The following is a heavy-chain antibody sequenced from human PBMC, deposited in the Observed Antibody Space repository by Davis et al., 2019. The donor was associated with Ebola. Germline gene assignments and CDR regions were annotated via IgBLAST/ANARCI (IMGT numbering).Heavy chain of an antibody. V-gene: IGHV4-39*01. J-gene: IGHJ4*02. D-gene: IGHD2-2*01. CDR3: ARGRGVVVPAAIPYSSSSPRFDY. CDR2: FSYGDNT. CDR1: GASISSRSYY. Sequence: SETLSLTCAVSGASISSRSYYWGWIRQPPGKGLEWVGCFSYGDNTHYYNPSLRSRVTISVDTSRNQFSLTLSSVTAADTAVYYCARGRGVVVPAAIPYSSSSPRFDYWGQGTLVTVSS.